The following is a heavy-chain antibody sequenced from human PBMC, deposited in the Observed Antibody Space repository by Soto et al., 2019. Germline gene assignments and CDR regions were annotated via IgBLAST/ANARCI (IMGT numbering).Heavy chain of an antibody. J-gene: IGHJ5*02. CDR3: ARRYCSRTSCPYYWFDP. V-gene: IGHV4-39*01. CDR2: IYYSGST. Sequence: QLQLQESGAGLVKPSETLSLTCTVSGGSISSSSYYWGWIRQPPGKGLEWIGSIYYSGSTYYNPSLKSRVTISVDTSKNQFSLKLSSVTAADTAVYYCARRYCSRTSCPYYWFDPWGQGTLVTVSS. D-gene: IGHD2-2*01. CDR1: GGSISSSSYY.